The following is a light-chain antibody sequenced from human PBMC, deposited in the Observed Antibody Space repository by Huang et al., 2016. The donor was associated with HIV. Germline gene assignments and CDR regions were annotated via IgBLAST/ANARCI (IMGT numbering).Light chain of an antibody. V-gene: IGKV3-15*01. J-gene: IGKJ1*01. CDR3: QQYNNLWT. CDR2: GGS. CDR1: QSVRND. Sequence: EVVMTQTPATLSVSPGERATLSCRASQSVRNDLAWYQQKPGQAPRLLIYGGSARANGIPARFSGSGSGAEFTLTISSLQSEDFAVYYCQQYNNLWTFGQGTKVEIK.